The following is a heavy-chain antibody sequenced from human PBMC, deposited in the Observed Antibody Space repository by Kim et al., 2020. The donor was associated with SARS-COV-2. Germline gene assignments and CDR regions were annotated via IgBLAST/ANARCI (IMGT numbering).Heavy chain of an antibody. CDR3: ARRIAAAGTGYYFDY. V-gene: IGHV4-4*02. Sequence: SETLSLTCAVSGGSISSSNWWSWVRQPPGKGLEWIGEIYHSGSTAYNPSLKSRVTISVDKSKNQFSLKLSSVTAADTAVYYCARRIAAAGTGYYFDYWGQGTLVTVSS. J-gene: IGHJ4*02. CDR2: IYHSGST. CDR1: GGSISSSNW. D-gene: IGHD6-13*01.